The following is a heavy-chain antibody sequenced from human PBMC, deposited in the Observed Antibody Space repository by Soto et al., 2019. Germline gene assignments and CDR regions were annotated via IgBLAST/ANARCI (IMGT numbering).Heavy chain of an antibody. CDR2: IGDSGAKT. CDR1: GFSFRSYA. Sequence: EVQLLESGGSLVQPGGSLRLSCAASGFSFRSYAMTWVRQAPGKGLEWVSSIGDSGAKTYYADSSKGRFTISRDNSKNTVYLEMNRLRVDDTALYYCAKDWTGNNCLGGCCMAYWGQGTLVTVSS. J-gene: IGHJ4*02. CDR3: AKDWTGNNCLGGCCMAY. V-gene: IGHV3-23*01. D-gene: IGHD2-15*01.